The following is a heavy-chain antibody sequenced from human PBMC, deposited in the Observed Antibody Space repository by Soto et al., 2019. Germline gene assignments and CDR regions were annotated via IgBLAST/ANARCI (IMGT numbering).Heavy chain of an antibody. CDR2: IYHSGST. V-gene: IGHV4-4*02. D-gene: IGHD3-10*01. J-gene: IGHJ6*02. CDR3: ARGMVRGVEMDV. Sequence: QVQLQESGPGLVKPSGTLSLTCAVSGGSISSSNWWSWVRQPPGKGLEWIGEIYHSGSTNYNPSLKIRVNIAVDKSKNPFSLKLSSVTAADTAVYYCARGMVRGVEMDVWGQGTTVTVSS. CDR1: GGSISSSNW.